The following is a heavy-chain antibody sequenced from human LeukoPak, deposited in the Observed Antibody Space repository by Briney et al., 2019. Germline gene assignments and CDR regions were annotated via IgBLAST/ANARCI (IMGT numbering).Heavy chain of an antibody. J-gene: IGHJ4*02. CDR1: GDSVSSNTSG. CDR3: ARVKDYYDGSVYYFLDY. Sequence: SQTLSLTCAISGDSVSSNTSGWSCIRQSPSRGLEWLGRPYYRSKWYHDYAVSVKSRIAISPDTSKNQFSLQLNSVTSEDTAVYFCARVKDYYDGSVYYFLDYWGQGTLVTVSS. V-gene: IGHV6-1*01. CDR2: PYYRSKWYH. D-gene: IGHD3-22*01.